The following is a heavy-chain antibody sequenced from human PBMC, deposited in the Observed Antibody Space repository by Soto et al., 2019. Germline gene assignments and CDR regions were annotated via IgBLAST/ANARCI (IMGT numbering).Heavy chain of an antibody. Sequence: GGSLRLSCAVSGFTFTNYWMNRVRQAPGKGPEWVANIKQDGSEKYYVDSVKGRFTISRDNAQNSLYLQMYSLRAEDTAMYYCARGMTVAANCFDTWGQGTLVTVS. V-gene: IGHV3-7*02. CDR1: GFTFTNYW. J-gene: IGHJ5*02. D-gene: IGHD6-19*01. CDR2: IKQDGSEK. CDR3: ARGMTVAANCFDT.